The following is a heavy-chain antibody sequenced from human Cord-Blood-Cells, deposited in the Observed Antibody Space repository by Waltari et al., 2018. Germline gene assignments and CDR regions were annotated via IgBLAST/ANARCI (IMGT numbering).Heavy chain of an antibody. J-gene: IGHJ6*02. CDR1: GSTLTALS. CDR3: ATPYSGSYYYYYGMDV. Sequence: QVQLVQSGAEVKKPGASVKVSCKVSGSTLTALSMHWVRPAPGKGLEWMGGFDPEDGETIYAQKFQGRVTMTEDTSTDTAYMELSSLRSEDTAVYYCATPYSGSYYYYYGMDVWGQGTTVTVSS. V-gene: IGHV1-24*01. CDR2: FDPEDGET. D-gene: IGHD1-26*01.